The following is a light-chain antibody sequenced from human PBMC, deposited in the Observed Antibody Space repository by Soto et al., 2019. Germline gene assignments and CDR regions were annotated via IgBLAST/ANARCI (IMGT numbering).Light chain of an antibody. CDR1: SSDVGDYNY. J-gene: IGLJ1*01. V-gene: IGLV2-14*01. CDR2: AVS. CDR3: ISYTRSSTPYV. Sequence: QSVLTQPASVSGSPGQSITISCTGTSSDVGDYNYVSWYQQHPGKVPKLMIYAVSNRPSGVSNRFSGSKSGNTASLTISGLQAEDEAGYYCISYTRSSTPYVFGTGTKVTVL.